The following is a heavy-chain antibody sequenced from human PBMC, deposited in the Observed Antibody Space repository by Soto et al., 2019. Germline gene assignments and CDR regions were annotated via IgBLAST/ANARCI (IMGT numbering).Heavy chain of an antibody. CDR3: ARGEIAVAGPDYGMDV. Sequence: QVQLQESGPGLVKPSETLSLTCTVSGGSISSYYWSWIRQPPGKGLEWIGYISYSGSTNYNPSLKSRVTISVDTSKNQFSLKLSSVTAADTAVYYCARGEIAVAGPDYGMDVWGQGTTVTVSS. CDR1: GGSISSYY. CDR2: ISYSGST. J-gene: IGHJ6*02. V-gene: IGHV4-59*01. D-gene: IGHD6-19*01.